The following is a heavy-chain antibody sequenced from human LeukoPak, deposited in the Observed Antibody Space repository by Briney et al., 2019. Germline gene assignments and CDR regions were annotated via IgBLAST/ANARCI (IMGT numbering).Heavy chain of an antibody. V-gene: IGHV3-48*01. CDR3: ARDHHYSFDY. D-gene: IGHD2-21*01. J-gene: IGHJ4*02. CDR1: GFIFSTYS. Sequence: GGSLRLSCAASGFIFSTYSVNWVRQAPGKGLEWISYISTSSSTISYADSVKGRFTVSSDIVKNSLYLQMNSLRAEDTAVYYCARDHHYSFDYWGQGTLVTVSS. CDR2: ISTSSSTI.